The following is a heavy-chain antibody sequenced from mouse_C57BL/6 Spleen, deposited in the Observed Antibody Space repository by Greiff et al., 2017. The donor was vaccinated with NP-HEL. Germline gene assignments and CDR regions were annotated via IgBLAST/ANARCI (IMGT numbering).Heavy chain of an antibody. CDR1: GYTFTSYW. V-gene: IGHV1-55*01. D-gene: IGHD1-1*01. J-gene: IGHJ2*01. CDR3: AMRLLRYFDY. Sequence: QVHVKQPGAELVKPGASVKMSCKASGYTFTSYWITWVKQRPGQGLEWIGDIYPGSGSTNYNEKFKSKATLTVDTSSSTAYMQLSSLTSEDSAVYYCAMRLLRYFDYWGQGTTLTVSS. CDR2: IYPGSGST.